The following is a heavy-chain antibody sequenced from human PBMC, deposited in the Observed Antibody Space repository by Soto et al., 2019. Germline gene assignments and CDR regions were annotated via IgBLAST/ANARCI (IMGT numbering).Heavy chain of an antibody. CDR1: GFTFSNYA. V-gene: IGHV3-64D*06. CDR2: INKNGDIR. CDR3: VKGSTSDYYLGYYGMDV. J-gene: IGHJ6*02. D-gene: IGHD3-22*01. Sequence: GGSLRLSCSASGFTFSNYAMHWVRQAPGKGLERVSSINKNGDIRYFADSVKGRFTISRDNSKNTLYLQMSNLRAGDTAVYYCVKGSTSDYYLGYYGMDVWGQGTTVTVSS.